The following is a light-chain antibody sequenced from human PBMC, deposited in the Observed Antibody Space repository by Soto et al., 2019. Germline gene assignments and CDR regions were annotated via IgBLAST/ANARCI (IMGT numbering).Light chain of an antibody. CDR2: GAT. J-gene: IGKJ5*01. CDR1: QTVSASY. V-gene: IGKV3-20*01. Sequence: EIVLTQSPGTLSLSPGEKATLSCRASQTVSASYLAWYQQKPGQAPRLLIYGATNRIIGIPDRFSGSVSGTDFTLTISRLEPEDFAVYYCQLYGVSSPRITFGQVTRLEIK. CDR3: QLYGVSSPRIT.